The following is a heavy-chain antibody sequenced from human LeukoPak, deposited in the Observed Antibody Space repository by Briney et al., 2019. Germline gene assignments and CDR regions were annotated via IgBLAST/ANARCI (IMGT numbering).Heavy chain of an antibody. Sequence: PGGSLRLSCATSGFNFSHSRMTWVRQAPGKGLQWVANVNRDGTEKHFLDSVEGRFTISRDNANKALYLQMSSLTPQDTAVYFCVRGDWYFESWGQGALVTVSS. D-gene: IGHD2-21*01. CDR1: GFNFSHSR. CDR2: VNRDGTEK. J-gene: IGHJ4*02. CDR3: VRGDWYFES. V-gene: IGHV3-7*04.